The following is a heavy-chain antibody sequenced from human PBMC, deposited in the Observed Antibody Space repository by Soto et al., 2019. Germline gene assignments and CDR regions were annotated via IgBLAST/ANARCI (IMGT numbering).Heavy chain of an antibody. CDR3: ARGEVGQQLVRGYYYYGMDV. J-gene: IGHJ6*02. D-gene: IGHD6-13*01. CDR1: GFTFSSYS. Sequence: GGSLRLSCAASGFTFSSYSMNWVRQAPGKGLEWVSYISSSSSTIYYADSVKGRFTISRDNAKNSLYLQMNSLRDEDTAVYYCARGEVGQQLVRGYYYYGMDVWGQGTTVTVSS. CDR2: ISSSSSTI. V-gene: IGHV3-48*02.